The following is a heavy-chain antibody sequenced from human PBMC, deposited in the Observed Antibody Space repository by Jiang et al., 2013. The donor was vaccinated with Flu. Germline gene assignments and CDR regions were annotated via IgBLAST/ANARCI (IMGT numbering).Heavy chain of an antibody. CDR2: IWFDETNK. Sequence: VQLVESGGGVVQPGRSLRLSCAASGFTFSDHVMHWVRQAPGKGLEWVAVIWFDETNKNYGDSVKGRFTVTRDKSKNTMDLQMNSLTAEDTAVYYCARDMPSGSSRYYFFGLDVWGQGTTVTVSS. D-gene: IGHD1-26*01. J-gene: IGHJ6*02. CDR3: ARDMPSGSSRYYFFGLDV. V-gene: IGHV3-33*01. CDR1: GFTFSDHV.